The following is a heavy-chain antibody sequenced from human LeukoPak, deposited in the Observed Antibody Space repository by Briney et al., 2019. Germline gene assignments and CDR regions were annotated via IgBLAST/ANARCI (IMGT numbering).Heavy chain of an antibody. CDR2: ISSSSSTI. V-gene: IGHV3-48*04. CDR3: ARKEWFGDNAFDI. J-gene: IGHJ3*02. Sequence: GGSLRLSCAASGFTFSSYSMNWVRQAPGKGLEWVSYISSSSSTIYYADSVKGRFTISRDNAKNSLYLQMNSLRAEDTAVYYCARKEWFGDNAFDIWGQGTVVTVSS. CDR1: GFTFSSYS. D-gene: IGHD3-10*01.